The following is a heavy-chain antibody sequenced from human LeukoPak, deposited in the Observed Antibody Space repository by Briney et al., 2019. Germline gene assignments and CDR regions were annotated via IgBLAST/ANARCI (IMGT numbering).Heavy chain of an antibody. D-gene: IGHD6-19*01. Sequence: SESLSLTCTVSGGSISSYYWSWIRQPPGKGLEWIGYIYYSGSTNYNPSLKSRVTISVDTSKNQFSLKLSSVTAADTAVYYCARVPAGTNYYYMDVWGKGTTVTVSS. CDR2: IYYSGST. J-gene: IGHJ6*03. V-gene: IGHV4-59*01. CDR3: ARVPAGTNYYYMDV. CDR1: GGSISSYY.